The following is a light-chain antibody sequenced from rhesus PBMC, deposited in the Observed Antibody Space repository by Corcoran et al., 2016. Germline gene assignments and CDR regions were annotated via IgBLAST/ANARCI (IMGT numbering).Light chain of an antibody. J-gene: IGKJ3*01. CDR3: QHYYDKPFT. V-gene: IGKV1S12*01. CDR2: AAS. Sequence: DIQLTQSPSALSASVGDRVTISCRASQNIYSSLAWYQQRPGKSPRLLIYAASSLRTGMPSRFRGSGSGTDLTLNISRLQPVESAVFYCQHYYDKPFTFGPGTKLDIK. CDR1: QNIYSS.